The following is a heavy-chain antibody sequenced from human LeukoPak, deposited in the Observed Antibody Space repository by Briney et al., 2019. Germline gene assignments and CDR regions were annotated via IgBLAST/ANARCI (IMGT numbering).Heavy chain of an antibody. CDR2: IYPGDSDT. Sequence: PGESLTLSCTGSGYSFTSYWIGWVRQMPGKGLEWMGIIYPGDSDTIYSPSFQGQVTISADKSISTAYLQWSILKASDTAMYYCASSLGIYDSRGYRVFDYWGQGTLVTVSS. CDR3: ASSLGIYDSRGYRVFDY. J-gene: IGHJ4*02. V-gene: IGHV5-51*03. CDR1: GYSFTSYW. D-gene: IGHD3-22*01.